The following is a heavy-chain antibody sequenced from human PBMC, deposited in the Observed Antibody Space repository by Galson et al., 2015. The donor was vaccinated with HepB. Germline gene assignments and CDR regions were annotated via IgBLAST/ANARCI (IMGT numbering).Heavy chain of an antibody. CDR1: GGSISSGGYY. V-gene: IGHV4-31*03. J-gene: IGHJ3*02. Sequence: TLSLTCTVSGGSISSGGYYWSWIRQHPGKGLEWIGYIYYSGSTYYNPPLKSRVTISVDTSKSQFSLKLSSVTAADTAVYYCATDSASQGGWYEKRAFDIWGQGTMVTVSS. CDR3: ATDSASQGGWYEKRAFDI. D-gene: IGHD6-19*01. CDR2: IYYSGST.